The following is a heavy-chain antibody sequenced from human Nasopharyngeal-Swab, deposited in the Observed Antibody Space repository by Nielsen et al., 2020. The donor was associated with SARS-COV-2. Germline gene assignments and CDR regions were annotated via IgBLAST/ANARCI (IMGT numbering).Heavy chain of an antibody. Sequence: GAALKISCAASGFTFSNAWMSWVRQAPGKGLEWVGRIKSKTDGGTTDYAAPVKGRFTMSRDDSKNTVYLQMNSLKTEDTAVYYCTTDGRWPFDSWGQGTLVTVSS. CDR2: IKSKTDGGTT. CDR1: GFTFSNAW. D-gene: IGHD4-23*01. J-gene: IGHJ4*02. CDR3: TTDGRWPFDS. V-gene: IGHV3-15*01.